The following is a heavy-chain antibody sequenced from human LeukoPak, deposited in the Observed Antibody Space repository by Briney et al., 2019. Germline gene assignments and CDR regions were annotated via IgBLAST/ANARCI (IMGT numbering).Heavy chain of an antibody. CDR1: GFTFSSYG. V-gene: IGHV3-33*01. CDR3: AREGIAAAVGDY. Sequence: GGSLRLSCAASGFTFSSYGMHWVRQAPGKGLEWVAVIWYDGSNKYYADSVKGRFTISRGNSKNTLYLQMNSLRAEDTAVYYCAREGIAAAVGDYWGQGTLVTVSS. J-gene: IGHJ4*02. CDR2: IWYDGSNK. D-gene: IGHD6-13*01.